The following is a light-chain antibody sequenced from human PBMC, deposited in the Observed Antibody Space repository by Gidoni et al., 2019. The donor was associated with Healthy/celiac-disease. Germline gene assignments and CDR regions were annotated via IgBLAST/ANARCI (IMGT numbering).Light chain of an antibody. CDR3: QQYYSTPYT. V-gene: IGKV4-1*01. CDR1: QSVLYSPNNKNY. J-gene: IGKJ2*01. Sequence: DIVMTHSPDSLAVSLGERATINCKSSQSVLYSPNNKNYLAWYHQKPGQPPKLLIYWASTRESGVPDRFSGSGSGTDFTLTISTLQAEDVAVYYCQQYYSTPYTFGQGTKLEIK. CDR2: WAS.